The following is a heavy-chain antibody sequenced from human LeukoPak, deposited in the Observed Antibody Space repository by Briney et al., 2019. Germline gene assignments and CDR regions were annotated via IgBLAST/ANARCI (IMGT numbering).Heavy chain of an antibody. V-gene: IGHV3-20*04. CDR3: ARRGSGYYLRYFDY. CDR2: INWNGGST. J-gene: IGHJ4*02. D-gene: IGHD3-22*01. Sequence: GGSLRLSCAASGFTFDDYGMSWVRQAPGKGLEWVSGINWNGGSTGYADSVKGRFTISRDNAKNSLYLQMNSLRAEDTALYYCARRGSGYYLRYFDYWGQGTLVTVSS. CDR1: GFTFDDYG.